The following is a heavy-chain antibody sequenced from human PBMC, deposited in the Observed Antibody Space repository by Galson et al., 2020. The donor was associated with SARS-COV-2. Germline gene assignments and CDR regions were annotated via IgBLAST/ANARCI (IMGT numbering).Heavy chain of an antibody. CDR2: IYYTGST. CDR3: ASPAQQLVLWYVDN. D-gene: IGHD6-13*01. V-gene: IGHV4-39*01. CDR1: GGSISSGSYY. Sequence: SETLSLTCSVTGGSISSGSYYWAWIRQPPGKGLEWIGSIYYTGSTYHNPSLKSRVTMSVDTIKNEFSLKLSSVTATDTAVYYCASPAQQLVLWYVDNWGQGILVTVSS. J-gene: IGHJ4*02.